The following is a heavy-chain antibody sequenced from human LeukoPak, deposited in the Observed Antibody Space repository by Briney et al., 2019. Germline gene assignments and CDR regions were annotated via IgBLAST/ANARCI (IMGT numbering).Heavy chain of an antibody. CDR2: IYHTGDT. J-gene: IGHJ4*02. CDR3: ARGGGSSSWSPIDY. Sequence: SETLSLTCAVSGFSITTGYFWGWIRQPPGKGLDWIGGIYHTGDTHYNPSLKSRVTISVDTSKNEFSLKVNSVTAADTAVYYCARGGGSSSWSPIDYWGQGTLVTVSS. D-gene: IGHD6-13*01. CDR1: GFSITTGYF. V-gene: IGHV4-38-2*01.